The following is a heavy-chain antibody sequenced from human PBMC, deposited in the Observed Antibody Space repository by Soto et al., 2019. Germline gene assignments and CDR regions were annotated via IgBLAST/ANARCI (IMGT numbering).Heavy chain of an antibody. Sequence: ASVKVSCKVSGYTLTELSMHWVRQAPGKGLEWMGGFDPEDGETIYAQKFQGRVTMTEDTSTDTAYMELSSLRSEDTAVYYCAALSKHFWSRPNNWCDPAAKGTLVT. CDR2: FDPEDGET. CDR3: AALSKHFWSRPNNWCDP. D-gene: IGHD3-3*02. J-gene: IGHJ5*02. CDR1: GYTLTELS. V-gene: IGHV1-24*01.